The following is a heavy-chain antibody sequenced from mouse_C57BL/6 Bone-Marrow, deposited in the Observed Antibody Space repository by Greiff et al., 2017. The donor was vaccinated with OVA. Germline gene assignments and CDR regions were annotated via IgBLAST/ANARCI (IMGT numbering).Heavy chain of an antibody. CDR3: ARDDDGYPYYYAMDY. D-gene: IGHD2-3*01. V-gene: IGHV1-82*01. CDR2: IYPGDGDT. Sequence: VQLQQSGPELVKPGASVKISCKASGYAFSSSWMNWVKQRPGKGLEWIGRIYPGDGDTNYNGKFKGKATLTADKSSSTAYMQLSSLTSEDSAVYFCARDDDGYPYYYAMDYWGQGTSVTVSS. J-gene: IGHJ4*01. CDR1: GYAFSSSW.